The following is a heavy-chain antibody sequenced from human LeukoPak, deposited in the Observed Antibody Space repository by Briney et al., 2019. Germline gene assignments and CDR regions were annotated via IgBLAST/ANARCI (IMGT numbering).Heavy chain of an antibody. D-gene: IGHD3-22*01. CDR2: IIPIFGTA. J-gene: IGHJ6*03. CDR1: AGTFSSFA. V-gene: IGHV1-69*05. CDR3: ARSYYDSSGYYRGLYYYYYMDV. Sequence: SVKVSCEASAGTFSSFAISWVRQAAGQGLEWMGGIIPIFGTANYAQKFQGRVTITTDESTSTAYMELSSLRSEDTAVYYCARSYYDSSGYYRGLYYYYYMDVWGKGTTVTVS.